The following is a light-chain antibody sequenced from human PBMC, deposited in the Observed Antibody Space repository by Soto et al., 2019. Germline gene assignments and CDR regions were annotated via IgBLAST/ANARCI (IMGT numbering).Light chain of an antibody. J-gene: IGKJ1*01. Sequence: DIQMTQSPSTLSASVGDRVTITCRPSQTISSWLAWYQQKPGRAPNLLIYDASSLESGVPSRFSGSGYGTEFTLTISSLQPDDFATYYCQQYSSYPWTFGQGTKVEIK. CDR2: DAS. V-gene: IGKV1-5*01. CDR1: QTISSW. CDR3: QQYSSYPWT.